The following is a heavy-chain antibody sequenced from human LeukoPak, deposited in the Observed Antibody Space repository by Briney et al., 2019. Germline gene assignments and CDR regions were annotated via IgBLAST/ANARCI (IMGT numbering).Heavy chain of an antibody. Sequence: GRSLRLSCAASGFTFSSYGMHWVRQAPGKGLERVAVIWYDGSNKYYADSVKGRFTISRDNSKNTLYLQMNSLRAEDTAVYYCARQRGYCSSTSCSYYGMDVWGQGTTVTVSS. CDR3: ARQRGYCSSTSCSYYGMDV. V-gene: IGHV3-33*01. D-gene: IGHD2-2*01. CDR1: GFTFSSYG. CDR2: IWYDGSNK. J-gene: IGHJ6*02.